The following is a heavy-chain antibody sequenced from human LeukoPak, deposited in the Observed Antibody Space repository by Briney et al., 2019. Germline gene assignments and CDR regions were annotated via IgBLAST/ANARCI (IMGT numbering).Heavy chain of an antibody. CDR1: GFSLSTRGMR. J-gene: IGHJ4*02. V-gene: IGHV2-70*04. CDR3: AQSTYGGNSVFDC. CDR2: IDWDDDK. Sequence: SGPTLVNPTQTLTLTCTISGFSLSTRGMRVSWIRQPPGKALEWLARIDWDDDKFYSTSLKTRRTISKDTSKNQVVLTMTNMDPVDTATYYCAQSTYGGNSVFDCWGQGTVVTVSS. D-gene: IGHD4-23*01.